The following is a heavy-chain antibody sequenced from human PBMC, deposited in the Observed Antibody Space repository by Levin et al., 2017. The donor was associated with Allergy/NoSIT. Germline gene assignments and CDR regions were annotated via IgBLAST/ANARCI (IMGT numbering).Heavy chain of an antibody. CDR1: GFTFSSYG. V-gene: IGHV3-30*18. Sequence: GGSLRLSCAASGFTFSSYGMHWVRQAPGKGLEWVAVISYDGSNKYYADSVKGRFTISRDNSKNTLYLQMNSLRAEDTAVYYCAKDPTAAAGKVRFFDYWGQGTLVTVSS. CDR3: AKDPTAAAGKVRFFDY. J-gene: IGHJ4*02. D-gene: IGHD6-13*01. CDR2: ISYDGSNK.